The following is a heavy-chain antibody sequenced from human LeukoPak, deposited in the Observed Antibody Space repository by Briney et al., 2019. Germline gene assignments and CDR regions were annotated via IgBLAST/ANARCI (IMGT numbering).Heavy chain of an antibody. CDR3: AKEGY. CDR1: GFSFSVNW. CDR2: IKQDGSEK. Sequence: PGGSLRLSCAASGFSFSVNWMSWVRQAPGKGPEWVAGIKQDGSEKYYVDSASGRFTISRDNAKNSLYLQMNSLRAEDTAVYYCAKEGYWGQGTLVTVSS. V-gene: IGHV3-7*01. J-gene: IGHJ4*02.